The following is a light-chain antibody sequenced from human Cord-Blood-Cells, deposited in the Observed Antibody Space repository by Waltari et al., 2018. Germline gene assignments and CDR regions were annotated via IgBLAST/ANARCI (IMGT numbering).Light chain of an antibody. CDR2: WAS. Sequence: DIVMTQSPDSLAVSPSERAAINCKSSQSVLYSSNNKNYLAWYQQKPGQPPKLLIYWASTRESGVPDRFSGSGSGTDFTLTISSLQAEDVAVYYCQQYYSTPLTFGPGTKVDIK. CDR1: QSVLYSSNNKNY. CDR3: QQYYSTPLT. J-gene: IGKJ3*01. V-gene: IGKV4-1*01.